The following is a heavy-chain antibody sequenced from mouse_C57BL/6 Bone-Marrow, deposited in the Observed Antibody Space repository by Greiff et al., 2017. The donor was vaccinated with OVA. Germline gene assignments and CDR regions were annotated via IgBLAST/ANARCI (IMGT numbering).Heavy chain of an antibody. CDR3: ARDDGFAY. CDR1: GFNFKDYY. CDR2: IDPEDGET. V-gene: IGHV14-2*01. D-gene: IGHD2-12*01. J-gene: IGHJ3*01. Sequence: EVKLQESGAELVKPGASVKLSCTASGFNFKDYYMHWVKQRTEQGLEWIGRIDPEDGETKYAPKFQGKATLTADTSSNTAYLQLSSLTSEDTAVYYCARDDGFAYWGQGTLVTVSA.